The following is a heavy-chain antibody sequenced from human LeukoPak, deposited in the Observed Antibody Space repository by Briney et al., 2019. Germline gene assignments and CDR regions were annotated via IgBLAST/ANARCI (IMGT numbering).Heavy chain of an antibody. J-gene: IGHJ6*02. CDR3: ARAIGVVPAAGISYYYYGMDV. V-gene: IGHV3-21*01. CDR2: ISSSSSYI. Sequence: SGGSLRLSCAASGFTFSSYSMNWVRQAPGKGLEWVSSISSSSSYIYYADSVKGRFTISRDNAKNSLYLQMNSLRAEDTAVYYCARAIGVVPAAGISYYYYGMDVWGQGTTVTVSS. D-gene: IGHD2-2*01. CDR1: GFTFSSYS.